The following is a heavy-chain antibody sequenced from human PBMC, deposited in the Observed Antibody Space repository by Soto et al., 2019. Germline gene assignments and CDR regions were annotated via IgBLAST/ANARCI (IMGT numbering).Heavy chain of an antibody. V-gene: IGHV1-24*01. CDR3: ATARMVRGVIRHYVMDV. J-gene: IGHJ6*02. Sequence: ASVKVSCKVSGDTLTELSMNWVRQAPGKGLEWMRGFDPEDGETIYAQKCQGRVTMTEDTPTDTAYIALSSLRSEDTAVYSCATARMVRGVIRHYVMDVSAQGPTVNV. CDR2: FDPEDGET. D-gene: IGHD3-10*01. CDR1: GDTLTELS.